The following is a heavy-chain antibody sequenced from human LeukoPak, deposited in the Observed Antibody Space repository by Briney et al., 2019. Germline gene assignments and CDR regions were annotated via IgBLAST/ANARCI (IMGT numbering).Heavy chain of an antibody. CDR3: AGDDPKQQPDKGDY. Sequence: GGSLRLSCATSGFTFSSYWMHWVRQAPGKGLVWVSRINSDGSSTSYADSVKGRFTISRDNAKNTLYLQMNSLRAEDTAVYYCAGDDPKQQPDKGDYWGQGTLVTVSS. V-gene: IGHV3-74*01. D-gene: IGHD6-13*01. J-gene: IGHJ4*02. CDR1: GFTFSSYW. CDR2: INSDGSST.